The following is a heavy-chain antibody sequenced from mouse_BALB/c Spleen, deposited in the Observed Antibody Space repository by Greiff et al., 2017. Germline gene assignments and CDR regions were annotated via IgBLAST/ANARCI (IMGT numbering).Heavy chain of an antibody. Sequence: QVQLQQSGAELAKPGASVKMSCKASGYTFTSYWMHWVKQRPGQGLEWIGYINPSTGYTEYNQKFKDKATLTADKSSSTAYMQLSSLTSEDSAVYYCARWYSNYPYAMDYWGQGTSVTVSS. D-gene: IGHD2-5*01. V-gene: IGHV1-7*01. CDR2: INPSTGYT. CDR3: ARWYSNYPYAMDY. CDR1: GYTFTSYW. J-gene: IGHJ4*01.